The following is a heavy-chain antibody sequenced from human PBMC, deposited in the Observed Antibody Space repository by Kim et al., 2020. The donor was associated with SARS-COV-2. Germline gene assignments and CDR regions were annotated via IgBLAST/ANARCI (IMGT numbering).Heavy chain of an antibody. J-gene: IGHJ5*02. Sequence: SQTLSLTCAISGDSVSSNSAAWNWIRQSPSRGLEWLGRTYYRSKWYNDYAVSVKSRITINPDTSKNQFSLQLNSVTPEDTAVYYCARDGPLGGLDRDVISPWGQGTLVTVSS. CDR2: TYYRSKWYN. V-gene: IGHV6-1*01. CDR3: ARDGPLGGLDRDVISP. CDR1: GDSVSSNSAA. D-gene: IGHD3-16*01.